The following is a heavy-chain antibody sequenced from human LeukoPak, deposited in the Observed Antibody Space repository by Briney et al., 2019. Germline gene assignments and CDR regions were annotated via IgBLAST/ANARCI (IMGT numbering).Heavy chain of an antibody. V-gene: IGHV5-51*01. CDR2: IYPRDSEI. CDR3: ARLSRITMVRGAMDA. CDR1: GYSFTDYW. J-gene: IGHJ6*02. D-gene: IGHD3-10*01. Sequence: GESLEISCEGSGYSFTDYWIACVRQMREQRLEWRGLIYPRDSEIRNSPSFQGQVTISADTSINTAYLQWSTLKASDTAICYCARLSRITMVRGAMDAWGQGTPVTVSS.